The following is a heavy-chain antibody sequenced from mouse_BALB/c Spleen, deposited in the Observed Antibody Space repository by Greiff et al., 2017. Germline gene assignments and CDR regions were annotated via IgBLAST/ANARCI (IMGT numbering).Heavy chain of an antibody. J-gene: IGHJ4*01. CDR1: GFTFSSYA. Sequence: EVMLVESGGGLVKPGGSLKLSCAASGFTFSSYAMSWVRQSPEKRPEWVAEISSGGSYTYYPDTVTGRFTISRDNAKNTLYLEMSSLRSEDTAMYYCARDRGATDAMDYWGQGTSVTVSS. V-gene: IGHV5-9-4*01. CDR2: ISSGGSYT. CDR3: ARDRGATDAMDY. D-gene: IGHD1-1*01.